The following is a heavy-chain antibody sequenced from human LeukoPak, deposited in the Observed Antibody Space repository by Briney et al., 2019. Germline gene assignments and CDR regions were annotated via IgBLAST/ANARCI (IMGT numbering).Heavy chain of an antibody. CDR1: GFTFSGYA. D-gene: IGHD1-26*01. V-gene: IGHV3-64*01. CDR3: ARTSGSYNEWDY. CDR2: ISSNGGST. J-gene: IGHJ4*02. Sequence: PGGSLRLSCAASGFTFSGYAMHWVRQAPGKGLEYVSAISSNGGSTYYANSVKGRFTISRDNSKNTLYLQMGSLRAEDMAVYYCARTSGSYNEWDYWGQGTLVTVSS.